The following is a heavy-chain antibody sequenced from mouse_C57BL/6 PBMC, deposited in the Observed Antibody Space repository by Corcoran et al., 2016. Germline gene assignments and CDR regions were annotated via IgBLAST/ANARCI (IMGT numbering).Heavy chain of an antibody. V-gene: IGHV8-8*01. CDR2: IGWDDDK. J-gene: IGHJ4*01. Sequence: QVTLKESGPGILQPSKTLSLTCSFSGFSLSTFGMGVGLIRQPSGKGLEWLAHIGWDDDKYYNPSLKSRLTRYKENYKNQVFLKIANVDTADTATYYCARIDSNSLYAMDYWGQGTSVIVS. D-gene: IGHD2-5*01. CDR3: ARIDSNSLYAMDY. CDR1: GFSLSTFGMG.